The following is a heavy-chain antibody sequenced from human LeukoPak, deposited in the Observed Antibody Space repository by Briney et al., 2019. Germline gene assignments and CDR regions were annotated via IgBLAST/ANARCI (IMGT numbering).Heavy chain of an antibody. J-gene: IGHJ1*01. CDR3: ARVRLRDSSGYYRHAEYFQH. V-gene: IGHV4-59*01. D-gene: IGHD3-22*01. CDR2: IHHTGKN. CDR1: GGSITSYY. Sequence: SETLSLTCAVSGGSITSYYWNWVRQPPGKGLEWIGYIHHTGKNWYNPPLQSRVTLSVDTSKSEFSLRLNSVTAADTAVYYCARVRLRDSSGYYRHAEYFQHWGQGTLVTVSS.